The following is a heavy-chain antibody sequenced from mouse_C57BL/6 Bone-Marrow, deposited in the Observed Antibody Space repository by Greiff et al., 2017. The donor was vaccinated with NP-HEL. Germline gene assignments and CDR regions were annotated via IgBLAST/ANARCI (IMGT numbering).Heavy chain of an antibody. J-gene: IGHJ1*03. D-gene: IGHD1-1*01. CDR2: IWSGGSP. Sequence: QVQLKESGPGLVQPSQSLSITCTVSGFSLTSYGVHWVRQSPGKGLEWLGGIWSGGSPAYNAAFISRLGISTDNSKSQVFSKMNSLQANDTAIYYCATSYYGSSYGYFDVWGTGTTVTVSS. CDR1: GFSLTSYG. V-gene: IGHV2-2*02. CDR3: ATSYYGSSYGYFDV.